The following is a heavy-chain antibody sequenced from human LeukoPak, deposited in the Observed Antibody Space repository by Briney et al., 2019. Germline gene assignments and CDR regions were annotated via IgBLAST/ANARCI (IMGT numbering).Heavy chain of an antibody. CDR3: ARADSSIAARLSRSSIFNYYYYMDV. CDR1: GFNFSSYW. Sequence: PGGSLRLSCAASGFNFSSYWMSWVRQAPGKGLEWVANIKQDGSEKYYADSVKGRFTISRDNAKNSLYLQMNSLRAEDTAVYYCARADSSIAARLSRSSIFNYYYYMDVWGKGTTVTVSS. J-gene: IGHJ6*03. D-gene: IGHD6-6*01. CDR2: IKQDGSEK. V-gene: IGHV3-7*01.